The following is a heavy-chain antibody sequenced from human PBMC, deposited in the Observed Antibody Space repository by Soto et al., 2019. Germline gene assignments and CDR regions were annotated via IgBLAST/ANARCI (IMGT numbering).Heavy chain of an antibody. Sequence: GASVKVSCKASGYSFSGYYIPWVRQAPVQGPEWLGWIYPNTETTHSSNKFQGRVTMTSDRSTRRVYMELRDLRSDDTAVYYCVSLQTSGWPGVHWGQGTLVTVSS. V-gene: IGHV1-2*07. CDR3: VSLQTSGWPGVH. CDR2: IYPNTETT. CDR1: GYSFSGYY. J-gene: IGHJ4*02. D-gene: IGHD6-25*01.